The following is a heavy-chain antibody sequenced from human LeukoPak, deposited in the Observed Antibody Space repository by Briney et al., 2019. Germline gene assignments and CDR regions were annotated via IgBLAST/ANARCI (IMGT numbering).Heavy chain of an antibody. CDR3: AREGDGYTYYFDY. CDR1: GGSISSGGYY. Sequence: SETLSLTCTVSGGSISSGGYYWSWIRQPPGKGLEWIGYIYHSGSTYYNPSLKSRVTISVDTSKNQFSLKLSSVTAADTAVYYCAREGDGYTYYFDYWGQGTLVTVSS. V-gene: IGHV4-30-2*01. J-gene: IGHJ4*02. CDR2: IYHSGST. D-gene: IGHD5-24*01.